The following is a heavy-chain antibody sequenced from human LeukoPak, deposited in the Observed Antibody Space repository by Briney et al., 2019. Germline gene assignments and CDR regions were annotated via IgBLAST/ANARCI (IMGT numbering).Heavy chain of an antibody. V-gene: IGHV1-69*13. D-gene: IGHD3-10*01. Sequence: ASVKVSCKASGGTFSGYAISWVRQAPGQGLEWMGGIIPIFGTANYAQKFQGRVTITADESTSTAYMELSSLRSEDTAVYYCARVGGEKRMVRGVIITLGWFDPWGQGTLVTVSS. J-gene: IGHJ5*02. CDR3: ARVGGEKRMVRGVIITLGWFDP. CDR2: IIPIFGTA. CDR1: GGTFSGYA.